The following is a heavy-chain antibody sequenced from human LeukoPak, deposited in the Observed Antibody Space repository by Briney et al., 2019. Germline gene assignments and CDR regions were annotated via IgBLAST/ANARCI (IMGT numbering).Heavy chain of an antibody. CDR3: ARNRGYSYGHGWFDP. CDR1: GGSISSSSYY. Sequence: SETLSLTCTVSGGSISSSSYYWGWIRQPPGKGLEWIGSIYYSGGTYYNPSLKSRVTISVDTSENQFSLKLSSVTAADTAVYYCARNRGYSYGHGWFDPWGQGTLVTVSS. D-gene: IGHD5-18*01. J-gene: IGHJ5*02. CDR2: IYYSGGT. V-gene: IGHV4-39*07.